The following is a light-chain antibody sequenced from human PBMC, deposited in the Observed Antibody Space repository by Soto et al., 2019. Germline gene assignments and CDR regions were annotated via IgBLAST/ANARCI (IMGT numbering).Light chain of an antibody. CDR1: QGIRDD. CDR2: SAS. J-gene: IGKJ4*01. Sequence: AIQMTQSPSSLSASVGDRVTITCRASQGIRDDLGWYQQIPGRAPKLLIYSASSLQSGVPSRFSGSGFGTDFTLTISSLQPEDFATYYCLQDYSYPLTFGGGTKVDIK. V-gene: IGKV1-6*01. CDR3: LQDYSYPLT.